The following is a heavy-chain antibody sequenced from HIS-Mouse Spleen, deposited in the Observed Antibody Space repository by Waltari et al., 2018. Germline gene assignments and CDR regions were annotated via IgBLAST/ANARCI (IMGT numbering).Heavy chain of an antibody. CDR2: INPTSGGK. CDR1: GYTVTGHS. CDR3: ARSPSGSSWYDY. D-gene: IGHD6-13*01. V-gene: IGHV1-2*02. J-gene: IGHJ4*02. Sequence: QVQLVQSGAEVKKPGASVKVSCKDSGYTVTGHSLHGVRQAPGQGLEWMGWINPTSGGKNYAQKFQGRVTMTRDTSISTAYMELSRLRSDDTAVYYCARSPSGSSWYDYWGQGTLVTVSS.